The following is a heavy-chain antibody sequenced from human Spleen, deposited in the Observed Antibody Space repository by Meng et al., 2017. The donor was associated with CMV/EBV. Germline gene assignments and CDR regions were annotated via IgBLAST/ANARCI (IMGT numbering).Heavy chain of an antibody. V-gene: IGHV1-8*02. D-gene: IGHD7-27*01. CDR2: MNLNSGYA. CDR1: GYTFTGYY. Sequence: ASVKVSCKASGYTFTGYYIHWVRQAPGQGLEWMGWMNLNSGYAGSAQKFQGRVTMTRDTSISTAYMELSSLRSEDTAVYYCARVWGSIDYWGQGTLVTVSS. CDR3: ARVWGSIDY. J-gene: IGHJ4*02.